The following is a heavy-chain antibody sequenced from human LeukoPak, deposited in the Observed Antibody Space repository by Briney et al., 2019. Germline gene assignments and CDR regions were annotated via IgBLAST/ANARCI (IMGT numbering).Heavy chain of an antibody. CDR1: GFTFRNYW. J-gene: IGHJ4*02. CDR2: VKGDGSFT. D-gene: IGHD5-24*01. Sequence: GGSLRLSCAASGFTFRNYWTHWVRHAPGKGLVWVSRVKGDGSFTDYADSVKGRFTISRDNAKNTLYLQMYSLRAEDTAAYYCVRDGDDYNFDYWGQGSLVTVSS. V-gene: IGHV3-74*01. CDR3: VRDGDDYNFDY.